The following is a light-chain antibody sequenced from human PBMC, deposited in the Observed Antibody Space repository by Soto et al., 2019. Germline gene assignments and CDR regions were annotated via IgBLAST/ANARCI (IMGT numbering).Light chain of an antibody. CDR3: QSYDSSYV. CDR2: GNS. J-gene: IGLJ1*01. Sequence: QSVLTQPPSVSGAPGQRVTISCTGSSSNIGAGYGVHWYQQLPGTAPKLLIYGNSNRPSGVPDRFSGSKSGTSASLAITGLQAEDEADYYCQSYDSSYVFGTGTKLTVL. CDR1: SSNIGAGYG. V-gene: IGLV1-40*01.